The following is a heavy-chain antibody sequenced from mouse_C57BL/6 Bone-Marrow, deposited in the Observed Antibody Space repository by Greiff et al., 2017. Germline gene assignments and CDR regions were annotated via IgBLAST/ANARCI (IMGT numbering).Heavy chain of an antibody. D-gene: IGHD3-2*02. J-gene: IGHJ3*01. CDR3: KGGTTAQEKFAY. V-gene: IGHV14-4*01. Sequence: VQLKESGAELVRPGASVKLSCTASGFNFKDDYMHWVKQRPEQGLEWIGWIDPENGDTEYASKFQGKATITADTSSNTAYLQLSSLTSEDTAVYYCKGGTTAQEKFAYWGQGTLVTVSA. CDR2: IDPENGDT. CDR1: GFNFKDDY.